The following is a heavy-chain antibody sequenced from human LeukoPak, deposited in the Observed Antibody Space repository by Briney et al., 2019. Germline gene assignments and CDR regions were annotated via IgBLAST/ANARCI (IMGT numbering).Heavy chain of an antibody. CDR1: GFTVSSNY. D-gene: IGHD5-24*01. CDR2: IYSGGST. V-gene: IGHV3-53*01. Sequence: GGSLRLSCAASGFTVSSNYMSWVRQAPGKGLEWVSVIYSGGSTYYADSVKGRFTISRDNSKNTLYLQMNSLRAEDTAVYYCARDGVRDGLYFDYWGQGTLVTVSS. CDR3: ARDGVRDGLYFDY. J-gene: IGHJ4*02.